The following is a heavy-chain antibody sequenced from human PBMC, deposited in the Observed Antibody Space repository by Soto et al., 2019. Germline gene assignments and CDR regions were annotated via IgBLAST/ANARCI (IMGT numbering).Heavy chain of an antibody. J-gene: IGHJ3*02. V-gene: IGHV4-59*02. CDR1: GGSVSTYY. CDR2: IYYSGST. D-gene: IGHD3-22*01. Sequence: SETLSLTCTVSGGSVSTYYWSWIRQPPGKGLEWIAYIYYSGSTNYNPSLKSRVTISVDTSKNQFSLKLTSVTAADTAVYYCARTYDGSGPNSGGYGFDIWGQGTMVTVSS. CDR3: ARTYDGSGPNSGGYGFDI.